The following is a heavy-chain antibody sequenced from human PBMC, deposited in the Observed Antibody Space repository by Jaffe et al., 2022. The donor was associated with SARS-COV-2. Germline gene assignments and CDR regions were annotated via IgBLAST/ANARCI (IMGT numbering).Heavy chain of an antibody. CDR1: GFTFDDYA. J-gene: IGHJ4*02. V-gene: IGHV3-9*01. CDR3: AKDLISRDAV. D-gene: IGHD3-10*01. CDR2: ISWNSGSI. Sequence: EVQLVESGGGLVQPGRSLRLSCAASGFTFDDYAMHWVRQAPGKGLEWVSGISWNSGSIGYADSVKGRFTISRDNAKNSLYLQMNSLRAEDTALYYCAKDLISRDAVWGQGTLVTVSS.